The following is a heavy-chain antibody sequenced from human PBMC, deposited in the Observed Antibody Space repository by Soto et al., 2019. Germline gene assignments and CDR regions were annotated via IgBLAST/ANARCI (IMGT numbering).Heavy chain of an antibody. CDR3: ARGAFDV. Sequence: EVQLVESGGGLIQPGGSLRLSCAASGFTFSSYDMHWVRQTPGEGLEWVSAIGVADDTYYQDSVKGRFTISRENAKNSLYLQINSLRAGDTAVYYCARGAFDVWGQWTMVTVSS. J-gene: IGHJ3*01. CDR1: GFTFSSYD. CDR2: IGVADDT. V-gene: IGHV3-13*01.